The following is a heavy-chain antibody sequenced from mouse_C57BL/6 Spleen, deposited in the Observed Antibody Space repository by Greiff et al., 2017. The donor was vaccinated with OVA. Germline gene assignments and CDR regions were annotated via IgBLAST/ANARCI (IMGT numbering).Heavy chain of an antibody. CDR1: GYTFTSYW. CDR3: ARILGYGSTYFDY. Sequence: QVQLQQPGAELVRPGSSVKLSCKASGYTFTSYWMHWVKQRPIQGLEWIGNIDPSDSENHYNQKFKDKATLTVDKSSSTAYMQLSSLTSEDSAVYYCARILGYGSTYFDYWGQGTTLTVSS. J-gene: IGHJ2*01. D-gene: IGHD1-1*01. V-gene: IGHV1-52*01. CDR2: IDPSDSEN.